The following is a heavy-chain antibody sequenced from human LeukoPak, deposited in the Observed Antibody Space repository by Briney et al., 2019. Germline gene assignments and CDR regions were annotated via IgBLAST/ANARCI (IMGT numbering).Heavy chain of an antibody. CDR1: GFTLSNYS. J-gene: IGHJ4*02. Sequence: GGSLRLSCAASGFTLSNYSMNWVRQAPGKGLEWVAFISSSSSYIFYADSLKGRFTISRDNAKNSLYLQMNSLRADDTAVYYCARDLAYGDDGLWGQGTLVTVSS. CDR2: ISSSSSYI. CDR3: ARDLAYGDDGL. D-gene: IGHD4-17*01. V-gene: IGHV3-21*01.